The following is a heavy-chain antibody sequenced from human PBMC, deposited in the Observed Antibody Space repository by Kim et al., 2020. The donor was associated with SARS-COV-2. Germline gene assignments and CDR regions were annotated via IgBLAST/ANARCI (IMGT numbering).Heavy chain of an antibody. Sequence: GESLKISCKCSGYSFTSYWIGRVCQMPGKGLEWMGIIYLGDTDTSYSPPLQGHVTISAYKSFSTAYLQWSSLKTSNTDMYYCARLITGPFDYWDQETPVTVSS. CDR1: GYSFTSYW. D-gene: IGHD1-20*01. J-gene: IGHJ4*02. V-gene: IGHV5-51*01. CDR2: IYLGDTDT. CDR3: ARLITGPFDY.